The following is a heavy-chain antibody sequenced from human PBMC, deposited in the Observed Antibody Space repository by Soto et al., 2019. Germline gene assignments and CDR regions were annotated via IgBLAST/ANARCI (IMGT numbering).Heavy chain of an antibody. CDR2: IYYSGST. J-gene: IGHJ4*02. CDR1: GGSISSGGYY. Sequence: SETLPLTCTVSGGSISSGGYYWSWIRQHPWKGLEWIGYIYYSGSTYYNPSLKSRVTISVDTSKNQFSLKLSSVTAADTAVYYCARVVPAVYYYDSSGYYYGPFDYWGQGTLVTVSS. V-gene: IGHV4-31*03. D-gene: IGHD3-22*01. CDR3: ARVVPAVYYYDSSGYYYGPFDY.